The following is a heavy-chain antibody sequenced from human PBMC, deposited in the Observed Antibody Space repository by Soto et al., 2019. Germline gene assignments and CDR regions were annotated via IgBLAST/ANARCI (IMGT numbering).Heavy chain of an antibody. CDR3: ARVGGYYYYYMDV. J-gene: IGHJ6*03. CDR2: IGSSSSYI. D-gene: IGHD2-15*01. V-gene: IGHV3-21*01. Sequence: EVQLVESGGGLVKPGGSLRLSCAASGFTFSSYSMNWVRQAPGKGLEWVSSIGSSSSYIYYADSVKGRFTISRDNAKNSLYLQMNSLRAEDTAVYYCARVGGYYYYYMDVWGKGTTVTVSS. CDR1: GFTFSSYS.